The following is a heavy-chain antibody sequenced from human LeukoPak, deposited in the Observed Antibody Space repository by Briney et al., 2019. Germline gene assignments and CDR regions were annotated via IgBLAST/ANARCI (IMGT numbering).Heavy chain of an antibody. V-gene: IGHV1-24*01. CDR1: GYTLTELS. Sequence: ASVKVSCKVSGYTLTELSMHWVRQAPGKGLEWMGGFDPEDGETIYAQKFQGRVTMTEDTSTDTAYTELSSLRSEDTAVYYCATGTVPAAIRTFYYYYYGMDVWGQGTTVTVSS. D-gene: IGHD2-2*02. CDR3: ATGTVPAAIRTFYYYYYGMDV. CDR2: FDPEDGET. J-gene: IGHJ6*02.